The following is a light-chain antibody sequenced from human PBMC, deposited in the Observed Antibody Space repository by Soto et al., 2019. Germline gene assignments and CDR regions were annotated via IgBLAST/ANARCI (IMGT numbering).Light chain of an antibody. CDR1: QGISSY. CDR3: HQYNNWPPWT. V-gene: IGKV1-9*01. Sequence: IQLTQSPSSLSASVGDRVTITCRASQGISSYLAWYQQKPGKAPKLLIYAASTLQSGVPSRFSGSGSGTDFTLTISSLQPEDYAVYYCHQYNNWPPWTFGQGTKVEIK. CDR2: AAS. J-gene: IGKJ1*01.